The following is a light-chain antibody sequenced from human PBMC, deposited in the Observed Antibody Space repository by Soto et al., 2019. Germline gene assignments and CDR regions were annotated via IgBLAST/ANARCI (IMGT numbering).Light chain of an antibody. V-gene: IGLV2-14*01. CDR3: SSYPTTSTPNYV. J-gene: IGLJ1*01. Sequence: QSVLTQPASVSGSPGQSITISCTGTSSDVGGYNYVSWYQQHPGKAPKLMIYDVINRPSGVSNRFSGSKSGNTASLTISGLQFEDEADYYCSSYPTTSTPNYVFGTGTKVTFL. CDR1: SSDVGGYNY. CDR2: DVI.